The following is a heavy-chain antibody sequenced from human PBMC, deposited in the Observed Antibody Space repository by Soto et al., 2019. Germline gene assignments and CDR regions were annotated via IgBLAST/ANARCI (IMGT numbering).Heavy chain of an antibody. CDR1: GFTFSSYV. CDR2: ISGSGGST. D-gene: IGHD2-15*01. Sequence: EVQLLESGGGLVQPGGSLRLSCAASGFTFSSYVMSWVRQAPGKGLAWVSAISGSGGSTYYADSVKGRFTISRDNSKNTLYLQMNSLRAEDRAVYYCAKGYCSGGSCFWYFDLWGRGTLVTVSS. V-gene: IGHV3-23*01. CDR3: AKGYCSGGSCFWYFDL. J-gene: IGHJ2*01.